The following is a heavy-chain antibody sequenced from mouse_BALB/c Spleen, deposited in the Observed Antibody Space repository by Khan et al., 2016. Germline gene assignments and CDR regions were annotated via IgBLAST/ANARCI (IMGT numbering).Heavy chain of an antibody. J-gene: IGHJ4*01. CDR3: AREGTVPLMDY. CDR2: IATGSGST. CDR1: GYTFTNYW. V-gene: IGHV1S41*01. D-gene: IGHD1-1*01. Sequence: DLVKPGASVKLSCKASGYTFTNYWINWIKQRPGQGLEGIGRIATGSGSTYYNEMFKGKATLTVDTSSSTAYIQLSSLSSEDSAVYCCAREGTVPLMDYWGQGTSVTVSS.